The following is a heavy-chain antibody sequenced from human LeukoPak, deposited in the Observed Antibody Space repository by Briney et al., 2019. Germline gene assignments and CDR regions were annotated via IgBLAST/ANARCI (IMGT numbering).Heavy chain of an antibody. D-gene: IGHD2-2*02. CDR1: GFTFSSYG. Sequence: GGSLRLSCAASGFTFSSYGMHWVRQAPGKGLEWVADIWYDGSNKYYADSVKGRFTISRDNSKNTLYLQMNSLRAEDTAVYYCARGGRDCSSTSCYIDYYYMDVWGKGTTVTVSS. V-gene: IGHV3-33*01. J-gene: IGHJ6*03. CDR2: IWYDGSNK. CDR3: ARGGRDCSSTSCYIDYYYMDV.